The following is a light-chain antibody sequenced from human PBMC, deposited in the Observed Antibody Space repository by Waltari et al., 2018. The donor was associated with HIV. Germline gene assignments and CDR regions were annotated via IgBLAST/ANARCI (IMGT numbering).Light chain of an antibody. J-gene: IGLJ3*02. Sequence: QSMLTQPPSVSAAPGQKVTISCSGSSSNLANNYVSWYQHLPGAAPKLVIYDNENRPSGIPDRFSGSKSGASATLVITGLQTGDEGDYYCGTWDSSLNAGVFGGGTKLTV. CDR3: GTWDSSLNAGV. CDR1: SSNLANNY. CDR2: DNE. V-gene: IGLV1-51*01.